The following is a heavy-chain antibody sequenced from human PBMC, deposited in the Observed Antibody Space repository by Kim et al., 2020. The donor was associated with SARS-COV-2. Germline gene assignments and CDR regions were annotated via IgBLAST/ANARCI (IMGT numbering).Heavy chain of an antibody. CDR3: SKGVATVTTRWFDR. Sequence: GGSLRLSCAASGFTVSSNYMSWVRQAPGKGLEWVAVIYSGGSTYYADYAKGGFTISSDNSKNTLHLQMNSLRAEETAVNYCSKGVATVTTRWFDRWGQG. CDR1: GFTVSSNY. J-gene: IGHJ5*02. V-gene: IGHV3-53*01. D-gene: IGHD4-17*01. CDR2: IYSGGST.